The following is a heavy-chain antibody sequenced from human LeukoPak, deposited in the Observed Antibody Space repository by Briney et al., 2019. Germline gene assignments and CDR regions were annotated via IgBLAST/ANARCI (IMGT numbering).Heavy chain of an antibody. V-gene: IGHV3-21*01. CDR1: GFTFSSYS. J-gene: IGHJ3*02. Sequence: GGSLRLSCAASGFTFSSYSMNWVRQAPGKGLDWVSSISSSSSYIYYADSVKGRFTISRDNAENSLYLQMNSLRAEDTAVYYCARDTLDYYDSGYDAFDIWGQGTMVTVSS. CDR3: ARDTLDYYDSGYDAFDI. D-gene: IGHD3-22*01. CDR2: ISSSSSYI.